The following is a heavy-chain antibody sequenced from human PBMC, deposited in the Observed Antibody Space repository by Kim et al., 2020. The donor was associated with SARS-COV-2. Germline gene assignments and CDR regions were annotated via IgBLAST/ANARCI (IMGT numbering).Heavy chain of an antibody. Sequence: SETLSLTCTVSGGSIRSYYWSWIRQPPGKGLEWIGYIYYSGSTNYNPSLKSRVTISVDTSKNQFSLKLSSVTAADTAVYYCARAGSWVAGNYYYNGMDVWGQGTTVTVSS. CDR1: GGSIRSYY. J-gene: IGHJ6*02. CDR3: ARAGSWVAGNYYYNGMDV. V-gene: IGHV4-59*01. D-gene: IGHD6-19*01. CDR2: IYYSGST.